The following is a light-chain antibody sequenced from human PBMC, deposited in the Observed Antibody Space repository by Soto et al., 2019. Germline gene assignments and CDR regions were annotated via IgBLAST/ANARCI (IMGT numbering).Light chain of an antibody. CDR2: GAS. CDR3: QQYGSSAPIT. J-gene: IGKJ5*01. V-gene: IGKV3-20*01. CDR1: QSVSSSY. Sequence: PGEIVTLSCKASQSVSSSYLTWYQQKPGQAPRLLIYGASIRATGIPDRFSGSGSETDFTLTISRLEPEDFALYYCQQYGSSAPITFGQGTLLAIK.